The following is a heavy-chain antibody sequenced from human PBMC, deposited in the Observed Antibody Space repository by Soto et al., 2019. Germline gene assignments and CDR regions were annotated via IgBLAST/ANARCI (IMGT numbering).Heavy chain of an antibody. J-gene: IGHJ5*02. CDR2: ISAYNGNT. D-gene: IGHD3-3*01. V-gene: IGHV1-18*01. Sequence: QVRLVQSGAEVKKPGASVKVSCKASGYTFTSYGISWVRQAPGQGLEWMGWISAYNGNTNYAQKLQGRVTMTTDTSTSTAYMELRSLRSDDTAVYYCARDLPQVFGVLHYFKWFDPWVQGTLVTVSS. CDR3: ARDLPQVFGVLHYFKWFDP. CDR1: GYTFTSYG.